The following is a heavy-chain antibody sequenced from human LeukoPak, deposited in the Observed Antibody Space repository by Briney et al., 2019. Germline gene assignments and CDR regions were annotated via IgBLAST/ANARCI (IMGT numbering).Heavy chain of an antibody. CDR3: ARDAQRGFDYSNSLRY. Sequence: GPSLRLSCATSGFTFSHYGMHWVRQAPGKGLEWVGVIWSDGTNQFYADSVKGRFTISRDYSNTLYLQMNSLRAEDTAVYYCARDAQRGFDYSNSLRYWGQGTLVSVSS. CDR1: GFTFSHYG. J-gene: IGHJ4*02. D-gene: IGHD4-11*01. V-gene: IGHV3-33*01. CDR2: IWSDGTNQ.